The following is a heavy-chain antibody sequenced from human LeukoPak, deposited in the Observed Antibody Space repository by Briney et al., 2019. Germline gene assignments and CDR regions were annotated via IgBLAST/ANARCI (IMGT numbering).Heavy chain of an antibody. J-gene: IGHJ3*01. D-gene: IGHD3-10*01. CDR1: GFTFNDFA. CDR3: VKTRNSGSGAFDV. CDR2: ISWNSRDI. V-gene: IGHV3-9*01. Sequence: PGRSLRLSCAASGFTFNDFAMHWVRQVPGKGLEWVSGISWNSRDIGYADSVKDRFTFSRDNAKNSLFLQMNSLRAEDTALYYCVKTRNSGSGAFDVWGQGTMVTVSS.